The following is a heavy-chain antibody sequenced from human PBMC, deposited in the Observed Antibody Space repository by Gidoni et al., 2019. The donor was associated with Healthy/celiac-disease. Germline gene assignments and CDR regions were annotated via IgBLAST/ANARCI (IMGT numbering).Heavy chain of an antibody. V-gene: IGHV3-49*04. Sequence: EVQLVESGGGLVQPGRSLRLSCTASGFTFGDYAMGWVRQAPGKGLEWVGFIRSKAYGGTTEYAASVKGRFTISRDDSKSIAYLQMNSLKTEDTAVYYCTRSYYDSSGYVLDYWGQGTLVTVSS. CDR1: GFTFGDYA. CDR2: IRSKAYGGTT. D-gene: IGHD3-22*01. CDR3: TRSYYDSSGYVLDY. J-gene: IGHJ4*02.